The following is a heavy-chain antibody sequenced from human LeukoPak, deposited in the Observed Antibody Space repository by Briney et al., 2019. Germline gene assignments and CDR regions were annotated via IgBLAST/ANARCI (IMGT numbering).Heavy chain of an antibody. CDR2: IYYSGST. Sequence: PSETLSLTCTVSGGSISSGDYYWSWIRQPPGKGLEWIGYIYYSGSTYYNPSLKSRVTISVDTSKNQFSLKLSSVTAADTAVYYCARGSSSGWDYYFDYWGQGTLVTVSS. CDR1: GGSISSGDYY. D-gene: IGHD6-19*01. V-gene: IGHV4-30-4*08. CDR3: ARGSSSGWDYYFDY. J-gene: IGHJ4*02.